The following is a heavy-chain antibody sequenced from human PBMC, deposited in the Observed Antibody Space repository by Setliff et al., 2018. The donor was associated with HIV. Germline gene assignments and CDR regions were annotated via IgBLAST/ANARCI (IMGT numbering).Heavy chain of an antibody. CDR2: VYHKGTT. V-gene: IGHV4-30-2*01. Sequence: ASETLSLTCAVSGDSISNAIYSWSWIRQPPGKGLEWIGSVYHKGTTSYNPSLKSRVSLSVDKSKNHFSLNVTSVTAADTAIYFCASLNGDYYFDYWGQGILVTV. J-gene: IGHJ4*02. CDR3: ASLNGDYYFDY. CDR1: GDSISNAIYS.